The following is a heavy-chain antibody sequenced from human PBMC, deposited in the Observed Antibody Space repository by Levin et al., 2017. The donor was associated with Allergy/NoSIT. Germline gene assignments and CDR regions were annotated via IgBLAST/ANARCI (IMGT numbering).Heavy chain of an antibody. V-gene: IGHV3-30*18. J-gene: IGHJ4*02. D-gene: IGHD6-19*01. Sequence: GGSLRLSCAASGFTFSSYGMHWVRQAPGKGLEWVAVISYDGSNKYYADSVKGRFTISRDNSKNTLYLQMNSLRAEDTAVYYCAKVFAPRQQWLVTFWYFDYWGQGTLVTVSS. CDR2: ISYDGSNK. CDR1: GFTFSSYG. CDR3: AKVFAPRQQWLVTFWYFDY.